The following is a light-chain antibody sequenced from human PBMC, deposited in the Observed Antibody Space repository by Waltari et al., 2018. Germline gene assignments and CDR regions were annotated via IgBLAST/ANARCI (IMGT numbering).Light chain of an antibody. CDR3: QQYNNWPQT. V-gene: IGKV3-15*01. CDR2: AAS. CDR1: QSISYN. J-gene: IGKJ1*01. Sequence: EIVMTQSPATLSVSPGERATLSCRSSQSISYNLAWYQQNPGQAPRLLISAASTRATGIPARFSGSESGTEFTLTINNMQSEDFAVYYCQQYNNWPQTFGQGTRVEIK.